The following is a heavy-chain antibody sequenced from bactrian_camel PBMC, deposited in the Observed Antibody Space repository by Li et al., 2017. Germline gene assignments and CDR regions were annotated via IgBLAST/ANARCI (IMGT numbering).Heavy chain of an antibody. J-gene: IGHJ6*01. CDR1: GFTFSSYW. Sequence: QLVESGGGLVQPGGSLRLSCAASGFTFSSYWMYWVRQAPGKGLEWVSSINSGGGTTDYADSVKDQFTISRDNAKNTVYLQMNSLKPEDTAVYYCVRGIPEPFAYWGQGTQVTVS. V-gene: IGHV3S25*01. CDR2: INSGGGTT. CDR3: VRGIPEPFAY.